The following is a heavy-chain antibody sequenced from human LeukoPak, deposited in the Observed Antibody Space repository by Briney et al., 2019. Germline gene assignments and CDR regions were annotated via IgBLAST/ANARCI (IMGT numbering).Heavy chain of an antibody. V-gene: IGHV4-30-2*01. J-gene: IGHJ4*02. CDR3: ARSVEAAADFRS. D-gene: IGHD6-13*01. CDR1: GGSISSGGYY. CDR2: IYHSGST. Sequence: SETLSLTCTVSGGSISSGGYYWSWIRQPPGKGLEWIGYIYHSGSTYYNPSLKSRVTISVDRSKNQFSLKLSSVTAADTAVYYCARSVEAAADFRSWGQGTLVTVSS.